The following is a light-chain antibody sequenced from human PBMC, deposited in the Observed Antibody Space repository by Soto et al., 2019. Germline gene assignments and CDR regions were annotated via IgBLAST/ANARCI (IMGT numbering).Light chain of an antibody. J-gene: IGLJ1*01. Sequence: QSALTPCPSGFWSSVHSVTISCTGTSSDVGDYNYVSWYQHHPGKAPKLMIYEVTKRPSGVPDRFSGSKSGNTASLTVSGLQADDEADCYCSSYAGTNNPSVFGTGTKVTAL. CDR3: SSYAGTNNPSV. V-gene: IGLV2-8*01. CDR1: SSDVGDYNY. CDR2: EVT.